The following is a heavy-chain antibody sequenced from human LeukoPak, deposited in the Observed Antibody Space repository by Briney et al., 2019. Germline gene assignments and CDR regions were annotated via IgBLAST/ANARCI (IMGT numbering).Heavy chain of an antibody. Sequence: SETLSLTCTVSGGSINNYYLSWIRQPPGKGLECIGYIYYSGSTNYNPSLKSRVTISVDTAKNQFSLKLSSVTAADTAVYYCARTYYYGPFDPWGQGTLVTVSS. V-gene: IGHV4-59*01. D-gene: IGHD3-10*01. CDR2: IYYSGST. CDR3: ARTYYYGPFDP. CDR1: GGSINNYY. J-gene: IGHJ5*02.